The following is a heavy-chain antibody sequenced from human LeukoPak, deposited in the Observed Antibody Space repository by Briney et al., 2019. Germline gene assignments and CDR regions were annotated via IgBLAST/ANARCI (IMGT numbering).Heavy chain of an antibody. CDR3: AKEPYGSGSYYNRYFDY. V-gene: IGHV3-23*01. D-gene: IGHD3-10*01. CDR2: INSSGGGT. CDR1: GFTFSSYA. Sequence: HPGGSLRLSCAASGFTFSSYAMNWVRQAPGKGLEWVSGINSSGGGTYYADSVKGRFTISRDNSKNTLYLQMNSLRAEDTAVYYCAKEPYGSGSYYNRYFDYWGQGTLVTVSS. J-gene: IGHJ4*02.